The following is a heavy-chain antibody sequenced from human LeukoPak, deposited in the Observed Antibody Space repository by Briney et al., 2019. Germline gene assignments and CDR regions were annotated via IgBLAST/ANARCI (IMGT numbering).Heavy chain of an antibody. CDR3: ARDFYDSSGYRGYFQH. J-gene: IGHJ1*01. Sequence: GGSLRLSCAASGFTFSSYAMSWVRQAPGKGLEWVSAISGSGGSTYYADSVKGRFTISRDNSKNTLYLQMNSLRAEDTAVYYCARDFYDSSGYRGYFQHWGQGTLVTVSS. D-gene: IGHD3-22*01. CDR2: ISGSGGST. CDR1: GFTFSSYA. V-gene: IGHV3-23*01.